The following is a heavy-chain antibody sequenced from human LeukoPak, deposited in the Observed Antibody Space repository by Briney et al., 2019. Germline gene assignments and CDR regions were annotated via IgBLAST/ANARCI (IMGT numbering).Heavy chain of an antibody. Sequence: PSETLSLTCTVSGGSISSSSYYWGWIRQPPGKGLEWIGSIYYSGSTYYNPSLKSRVTISVDTSKNQFSPKLSSVTAADTAVYYCASFYYDTDYWGQGTLVTVSS. V-gene: IGHV4-39*01. CDR2: IYYSGST. J-gene: IGHJ4*02. CDR1: GGSISSSSYY. D-gene: IGHD3-22*01. CDR3: ASFYYDTDY.